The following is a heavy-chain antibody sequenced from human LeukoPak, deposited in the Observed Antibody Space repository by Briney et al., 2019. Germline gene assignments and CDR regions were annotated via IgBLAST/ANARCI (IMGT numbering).Heavy chain of an antibody. Sequence: GGSLRLSCAASGFTFSSYAMHWVRQAPGKGLEWVAVISYDGSNKYYADSVKSRFTISRDNSKNTLYLQMNSLRAEDTAVYYCARVPGYWGQGTLVTVSS. V-gene: IGHV3-30-3*01. CDR3: ARVPGY. CDR1: GFTFSSYA. J-gene: IGHJ4*02. CDR2: ISYDGSNK.